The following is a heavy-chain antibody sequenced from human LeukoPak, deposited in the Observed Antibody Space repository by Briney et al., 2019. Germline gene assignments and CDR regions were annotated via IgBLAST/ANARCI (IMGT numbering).Heavy chain of an antibody. J-gene: IGHJ4*02. CDR2: IKQDQSEK. CDR1: GFTLTNYR. V-gene: IGHV3-7*03. D-gene: IGHD2-2*01. Sequence: GGSLRLSCVASGFTLTNYRMTWVRQAPGKGLEWVANIKQDQSEKWYVASVKGRFTVSRDNAKNSMYLQMNSLRAEDTAIYYCARSVEEGYCSETSCYAGYWGRGTLVTVSS. CDR3: ARSVEEGYCSETSCYAGY.